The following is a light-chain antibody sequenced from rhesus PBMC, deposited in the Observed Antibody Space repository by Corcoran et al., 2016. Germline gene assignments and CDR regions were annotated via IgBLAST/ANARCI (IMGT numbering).Light chain of an antibody. CDR3: QHYYSTPYT. CDR2: EES. V-gene: IGKV1-25*01. J-gene: IGKJ2*01. Sequence: DIQMTQSPSSLSASVGDRVTITCRASQGITNDLAWYQQKPGETIKLLIYEESSLQSGIPSRFSGRGSGTDFTLTISSLQSEVFATFYCQHYYSTPYTFGQGTKVEIK. CDR1: QGITND.